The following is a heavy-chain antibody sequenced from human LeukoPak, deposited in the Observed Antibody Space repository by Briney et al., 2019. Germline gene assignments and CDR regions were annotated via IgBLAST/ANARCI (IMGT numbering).Heavy chain of an antibody. CDR3: AKGELEYCSGTSCYAFDY. CDR2: ISGGGGST. V-gene: IGHV3-23*01. D-gene: IGHD2-2*01. Sequence: GGSLRLSCAASGFTFSSYAMGRVRQAPGKGLEWASVISGGGGSTFYADSVKGRFTISRDNSKNTLYLQVNSLRAEDTAVYYCAKGELEYCSGTSCYAFDYWGQGTLVTVSS. CDR1: GFTFSSYA. J-gene: IGHJ4*02.